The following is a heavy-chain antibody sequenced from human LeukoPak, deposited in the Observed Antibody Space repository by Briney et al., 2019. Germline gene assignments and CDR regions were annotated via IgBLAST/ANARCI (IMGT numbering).Heavy chain of an antibody. Sequence: GGSLRLSCAASGFTFSSYAMSWVRQAPGKGLEWVSSISSSSSYIYYADSVKGRFTISRDNAKNSLYLQMNSLRAEDTAVYYCARGKGMKIAAPVSSWGQGTLVTVSS. CDR1: GFTFSSYA. J-gene: IGHJ4*02. CDR3: ARGKGMKIAAPVSS. CDR2: ISSSSSYI. D-gene: IGHD6-6*01. V-gene: IGHV3-21*01.